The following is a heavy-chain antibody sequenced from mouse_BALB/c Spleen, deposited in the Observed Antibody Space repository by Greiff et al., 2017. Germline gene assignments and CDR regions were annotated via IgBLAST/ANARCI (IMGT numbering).Heavy chain of an antibody. CDR2: IDPSDSET. J-gene: IGHJ4*01. Sequence: QVQLKESGPQLVRPGASVKISCKASGYSFTSYWMHWVKQRPGQGLEWIGMIDPSDSETRLNQKFKDKATLTVDKSSSTAYMQLSSPTSEDSAVYYCARHNGYYAMDYWGQGTSVTVSS. V-gene: IGHV1S126*01. CDR3: ARHNGYYAMDY. CDR1: GYSFTSYW.